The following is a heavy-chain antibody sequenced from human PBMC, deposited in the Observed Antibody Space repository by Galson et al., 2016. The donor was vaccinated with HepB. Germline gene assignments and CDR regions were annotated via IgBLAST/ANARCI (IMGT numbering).Heavy chain of an antibody. D-gene: IGHD6-25*01. J-gene: IGHJ2*01. CDR3: ARDPQRGSLWFFDP. Sequence: SLRLSCAVSGFNFSDFYMIWIRQAPGKGLEWISYISSRSSYTNYADSVKGRFTISRDNAKNSLYLQMNSLRAEDAAVYYYARDPQRGSLWFFDPWGPGTPVTVSS. V-gene: IGHV3-11*06. CDR1: GFNFSDFY. CDR2: ISSRSSYT.